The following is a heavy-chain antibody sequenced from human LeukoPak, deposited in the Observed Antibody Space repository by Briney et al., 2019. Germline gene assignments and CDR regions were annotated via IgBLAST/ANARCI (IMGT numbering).Heavy chain of an antibody. CDR2: IKEDGSEI. CDR3: AMLLREWPPINFDC. D-gene: IGHD3-22*01. J-gene: IGHJ4*02. CDR1: GYTFSNYW. Sequence: SGGSLRLSCAASGYTFSNYWMSWVRQAPGKGLEWVANIKEDGSEIYYVGSVKGRFTISRDNAKNSLYLQMSSLRAEDTAVYYCAMLLREWPPINFDCWGQGNLVTVSS. V-gene: IGHV3-7*05.